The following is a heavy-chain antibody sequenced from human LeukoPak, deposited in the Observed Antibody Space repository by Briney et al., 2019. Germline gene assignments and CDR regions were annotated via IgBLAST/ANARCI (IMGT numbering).Heavy chain of an antibody. Sequence: SETLSLTCTVSGGSISSYYWSWIRQPPGKGLEWIGYIYYSGSTNYNPSLKSRVTISVDTSKNQFSLKLSSVTAADTAVYYCARYTVTATYFNYWGQGTLVTVSS. J-gene: IGHJ4*02. CDR2: IYYSGST. CDR3: ARYTVTATYFNY. D-gene: IGHD2-21*02. V-gene: IGHV4-59*01. CDR1: GGSISSYY.